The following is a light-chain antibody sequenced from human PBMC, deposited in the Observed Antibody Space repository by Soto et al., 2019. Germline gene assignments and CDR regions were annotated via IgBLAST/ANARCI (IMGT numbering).Light chain of an antibody. V-gene: IGLV1-44*01. CDR3: AAWDLSLVV. CDR2: SDN. Sequence: QSVLTQPPSASGTPGQRVTIFCSGSSSNIGTNTVIWYQQLPGAAPKLLIYSDNQRPSGVPDRFSGSKSGTSASLAISGLQSEDEADYYCAAWDLSLVVFGGGTKLTVL. J-gene: IGLJ2*01. CDR1: SSNIGTNT.